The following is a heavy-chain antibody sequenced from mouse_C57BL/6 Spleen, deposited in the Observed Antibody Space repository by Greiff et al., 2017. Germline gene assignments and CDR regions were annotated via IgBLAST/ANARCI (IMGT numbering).Heavy chain of an antibody. CDR2: IDPGDGDN. D-gene: IGHD3-3*01. Sequence: QVQLQQSGPELVKPGASVKISCKASGYAFSSSWMNWVKQRPGKGLEWIGRIDPGDGDNNYNWKFKGKATLTADKSSSTAYMQLSSLTSEDSAVYFCARRAYYYARDYWGQGTSVTVSS. J-gene: IGHJ4*01. CDR3: ARRAYYYARDY. CDR1: GYAFSSSW. V-gene: IGHV1-82*01.